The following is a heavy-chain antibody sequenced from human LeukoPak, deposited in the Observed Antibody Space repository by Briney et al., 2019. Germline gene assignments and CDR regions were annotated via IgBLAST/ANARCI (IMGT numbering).Heavy chain of an antibody. J-gene: IGHJ4*02. CDR3: AKQGAYTTPDHSDY. CDR1: GFTFSNYA. D-gene: IGHD2-2*02. CDR2: ISGTGGNT. Sequence: GGSLRLSCAASGFTFSNYAMSWVRQAPGKGLEWVSTISGTGGNTYYADSVKGRFTISRNISQSTLYLQMNSLRADDTAVYYCAKQGAYTTPDHSDYWGQGTLVTVSS. V-gene: IGHV3-23*01.